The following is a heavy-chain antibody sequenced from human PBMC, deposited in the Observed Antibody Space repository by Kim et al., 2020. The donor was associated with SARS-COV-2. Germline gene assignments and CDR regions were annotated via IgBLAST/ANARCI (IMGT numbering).Heavy chain of an antibody. CDR3: ARPGGEGCSSTSCRLSLYNWFDP. D-gene: IGHD2-2*01. V-gene: IGHV4-39*01. Sequence: SETLSLTCTVSGGSISSSSYYWGWIRQPPGKGLEWIGSIYYSGSTYYNPSLKSRVTISVDTSKNQFSLKLSSVTAADTAVYYCARPGGEGCSSTSCRLSLYNWFDPWGQGTLVTVSS. CDR2: IYYSGST. J-gene: IGHJ5*02. CDR1: GGSISSSSYY.